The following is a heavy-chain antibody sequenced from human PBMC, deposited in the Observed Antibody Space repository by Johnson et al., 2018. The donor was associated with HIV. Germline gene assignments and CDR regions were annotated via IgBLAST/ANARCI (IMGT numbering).Heavy chain of an antibody. CDR2: LYSGGVP. V-gene: IGHV3-66*01. J-gene: IGHJ3*02. CDR1: GFTFSNAW. Sequence: EVQLVESGGGVVQPGGSLRLSCAASGFTFSNAWMSWVRQAPGKGLEWVSVLYSGGVPYYADSVKGRFTISRDNSKNTLYLQMNSLRAEDTAVYYCAAGFFQASDAFDIWGPGTVVTVSS. CDR3: AAGFFQASDAFDI.